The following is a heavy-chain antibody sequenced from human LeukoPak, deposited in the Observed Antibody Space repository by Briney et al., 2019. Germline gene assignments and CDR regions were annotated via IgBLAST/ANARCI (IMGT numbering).Heavy chain of an antibody. CDR2: IRYDGSDE. V-gene: IGHV3-30*02. CDR1: GFTSRTYY. D-gene: IGHD1-1*01. Sequence: GGSLRLSCAAPGFTSRTYYMYWVRQCPDKGLEWVAFIRYDGSDENYADSVKGRFTISRENSKNTLYLQMNSLRGEDTAVYYCAKRKYDANWIYSMDVWGKGTTVTVSS. CDR3: AKRKYDANWIYSMDV. J-gene: IGHJ6*03.